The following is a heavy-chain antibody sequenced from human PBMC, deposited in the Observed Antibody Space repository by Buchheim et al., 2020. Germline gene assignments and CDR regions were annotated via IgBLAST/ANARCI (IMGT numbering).Heavy chain of an antibody. D-gene: IGHD3-3*01. CDR2: IIPILGIA. CDR1: GGTFSSYT. Sequence: QVQLVQSGAEVKKPGSSVKVSCKASGGTFSSYTISWVRQAPGQGLEWMGRIIPILGIANYAQKFQGRVTITADESTSTAYMELSSLRSEDTAVYYCARELGDWSGYRGPRYYYYMDVWGKGTT. V-gene: IGHV1-69*08. CDR3: ARELGDWSGYRGPRYYYYMDV. J-gene: IGHJ6*03.